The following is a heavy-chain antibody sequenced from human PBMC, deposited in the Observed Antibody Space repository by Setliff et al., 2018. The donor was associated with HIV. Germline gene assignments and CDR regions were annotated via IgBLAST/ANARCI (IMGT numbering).Heavy chain of an antibody. CDR1: GVTFSSYA. D-gene: IGHD2-15*01. V-gene: IGHV1-69*10. Sequence: SVKVSCKASGVTFSSYAIAWVRQAPGQGLEWVGGIIPILDIANYAQRFQDRVTITADKSTSTAYMDLRTLRSDDTAVYFCVRGEDCYGGTCHAQHWGQGTLVTVSS. CDR2: IIPILDIA. J-gene: IGHJ4*02. CDR3: VRGEDCYGGTCHAQH.